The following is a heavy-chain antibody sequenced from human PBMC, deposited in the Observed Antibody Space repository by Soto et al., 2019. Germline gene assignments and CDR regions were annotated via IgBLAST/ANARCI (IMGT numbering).Heavy chain of an antibody. CDR1: GDSMSTGGYY. J-gene: IGHJ4*02. CDR3: SRGRGSTPLRD. CDR2: IYTTGTT. V-gene: IGHV4-31*02. Sequence: SETLSLTCSVSGDSMSTGGYYWTWIRQHPGKGLEWIGHIYTTGTTYYSPSLKSQVTMSIDKSSNRFSLNLNSVTAADTAVYYCSRGRGSTPLRDWGPGALVTVSS. D-gene: IGHD6-13*01.